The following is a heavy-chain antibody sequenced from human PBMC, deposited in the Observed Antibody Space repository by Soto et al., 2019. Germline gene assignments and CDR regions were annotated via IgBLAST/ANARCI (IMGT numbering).Heavy chain of an antibody. Sequence: GGSLRLSCAASGFTFENFGMSWIRQAPGKGLEWISSISGSGLNKYYADSVKGRFTISRDNSKNTVYLELSNLRAEDTAVYHCAKNQGVELVPLATVDWFDPWGQGSVVTVSS. V-gene: IGHV3-23*01. CDR3: AKNQGVELVPLATVDWFDP. D-gene: IGHD1-26*01. J-gene: IGHJ5*02. CDR1: GFTFENFG. CDR2: ISGSGLNK.